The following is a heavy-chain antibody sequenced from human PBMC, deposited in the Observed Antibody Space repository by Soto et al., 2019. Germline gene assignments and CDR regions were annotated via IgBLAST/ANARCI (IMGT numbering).Heavy chain of an antibody. CDR2: IYDSGNT. CDR3: ARGLRPRTTPFDY. V-gene: IGHV4-59*12. J-gene: IGHJ4*02. CDR1: GGSISGFY. Sequence: SETLSLTCTVPGGSISGFYWSWVRQPPGKGLEWIGYIYDSGNTNYNPSLKSRVTISIDTSKGQFFLKLTSVTAADTAVYYCARGLRPRTTPFDYWGQGTLVTVSS. D-gene: IGHD4-4*01.